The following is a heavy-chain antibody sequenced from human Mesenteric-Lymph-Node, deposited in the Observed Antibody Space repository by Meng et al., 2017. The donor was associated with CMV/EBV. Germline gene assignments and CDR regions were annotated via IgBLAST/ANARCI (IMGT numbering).Heavy chain of an antibody. Sequence: ASVKVSCKAYGYTFTDYYLHWVRQAPGQGFEWMGWINPNSGGTNYAQKFQGRVTMTRDTSISTAYMELSRLRSDDTAVYYCARGGRRWLQSERRYYYYYGMDVWGQGTTVTVSS. V-gene: IGHV1-2*02. CDR1: GYTFTDYY. D-gene: IGHD5-24*01. CDR2: INPNSGGT. CDR3: ARGGRRWLQSERRYYYYYGMDV. J-gene: IGHJ6*02.